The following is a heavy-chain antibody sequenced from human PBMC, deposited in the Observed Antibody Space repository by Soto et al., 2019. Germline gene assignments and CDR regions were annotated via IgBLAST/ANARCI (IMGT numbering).Heavy chain of an antibody. D-gene: IGHD3-16*01. Sequence: LSLTCAISGDSVSSNSAGWNWIRQSPSRSLAWLGRTYYRSKWYNDYAVSVKSRITINPDTSKNQFSLQLNSVTPEDTAVYYCARGYYDYIWGSLNWFDPWGQGTLVTVSS. V-gene: IGHV6-1*01. CDR3: ARGYYDYIWGSLNWFDP. CDR1: GDSVSSNSAG. CDR2: TYYRSKWYN. J-gene: IGHJ5*02.